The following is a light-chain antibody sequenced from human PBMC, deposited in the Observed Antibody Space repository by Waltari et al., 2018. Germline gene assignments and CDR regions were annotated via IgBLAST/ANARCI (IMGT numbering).Light chain of an antibody. CDR2: EDF. V-gene: IGLV6-57*01. CDR1: SGSIASNY. CDR3: QSYDDNIVI. J-gene: IGLJ2*01. Sequence: NFMLTQPHSVSESPGKTVTISCTRSSGSIASNYVQWYQHRPGSSPTTVIYEDFQRPPGVPSRFSCSIDSSSKSSSLTISGLRTENESDYYCQSYDDNIVIFGGGTKLTVL.